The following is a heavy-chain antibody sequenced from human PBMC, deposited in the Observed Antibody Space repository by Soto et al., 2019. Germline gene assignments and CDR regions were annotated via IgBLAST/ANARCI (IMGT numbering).Heavy chain of an antibody. Sequence: LRLSCVASGFTFNSYAMSWVRQAPGKGLEWVSSISGSGGTTYYADAVKGRLTMSRDNSKNTLYLQGNSLRAEDSATYYCAKATYYDFWSGSGPFDYWGQGTLVTVSS. V-gene: IGHV3-23*01. CDR2: ISGSGGTT. D-gene: IGHD3-3*01. J-gene: IGHJ4*02. CDR3: AKATYYDFWSGSGPFDY. CDR1: GFTFNSYA.